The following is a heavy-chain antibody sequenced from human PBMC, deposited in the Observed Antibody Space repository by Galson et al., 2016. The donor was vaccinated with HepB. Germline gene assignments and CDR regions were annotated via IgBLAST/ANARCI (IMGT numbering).Heavy chain of an antibody. V-gene: IGHV1-69*04. CDR1: GGTFSSYA. Sequence: SVKVSCKASGGTFSSYAISWVRQAPGQGLEWMGRIIPILEIANSAQKFQGRVTITADKSTTTAYMELSSLRSEDTAVYYCARDGSVTTTYYYYGLDVWGQGTTATVSS. J-gene: IGHJ6*02. CDR2: IIPILEIA. D-gene: IGHD4-17*01. CDR3: ARDGSVTTTYYYYGLDV.